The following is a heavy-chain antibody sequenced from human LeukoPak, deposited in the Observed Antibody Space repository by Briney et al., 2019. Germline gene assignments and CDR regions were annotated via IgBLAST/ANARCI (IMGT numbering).Heavy chain of an antibody. Sequence: GSLRLSCAASGFTVSSNYMGWVRQAPGKGLEWVSVIYSGGDTYYADSVKGRFTISRDNSKNMIYLEMSSLKAEDTAVYYCAKDTGGYFDWLSPTLFDYWGQGTLVTVSS. CDR3: AKDTGGYFDWLSPTLFDY. V-gene: IGHV3-66*01. D-gene: IGHD3-9*01. CDR2: IYSGGDT. CDR1: GFTVSSNY. J-gene: IGHJ4*02.